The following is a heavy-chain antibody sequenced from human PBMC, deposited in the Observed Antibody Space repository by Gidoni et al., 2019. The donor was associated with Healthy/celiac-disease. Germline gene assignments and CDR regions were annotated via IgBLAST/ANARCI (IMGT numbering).Heavy chain of an antibody. Sequence: EVQLVESGGGLVKPGGSLRLSCAASGFTFSSYSMNWVRQAPGKGLEWVSSISSSSSYIYYADLVKGRFTISRDNAKNSLYLQMNSLRAEDTAVYYCARCPDYDFWSGYYINYYYYGMDVWGQGTTVTVSS. D-gene: IGHD3-3*01. CDR2: ISSSSSYI. V-gene: IGHV3-21*01. CDR3: ARCPDYDFWSGYYINYYYYGMDV. J-gene: IGHJ6*02. CDR1: GFTFSSYS.